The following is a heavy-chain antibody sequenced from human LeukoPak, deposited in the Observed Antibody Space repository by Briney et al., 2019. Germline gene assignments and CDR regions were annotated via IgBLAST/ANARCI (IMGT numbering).Heavy chain of an antibody. CDR1: GFTFSSYG. CDR3: AKGLISYDSSGYYYGMDV. D-gene: IGHD3-22*01. CDR2: ISYDGSNK. V-gene: IGHV3-30*18. J-gene: IGHJ6*02. Sequence: GGSLRLSCAASGFTFSSYGMHWVRQAPGKGLEWVAVISYDGSNKYHADSVKGRFTISRDNSKNTLYLQMNSLRAEDTAVYYCAKGLISYDSSGYYYGMDVWGQGTTVTVSS.